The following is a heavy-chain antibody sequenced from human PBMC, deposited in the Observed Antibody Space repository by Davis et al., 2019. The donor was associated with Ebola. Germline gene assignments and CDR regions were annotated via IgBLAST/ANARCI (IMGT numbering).Heavy chain of an antibody. CDR1: SYTFTSYD. CDR3: AREAGATTRIYDS. Sequence: ASVKVSCKASSYTFTSYDISWVRQAPGQGLEWMGWISAYNGNTNYAQKLQGRVTMTTDTSRGTAYMELRSLRPDDTAVYYCAREAGATTRIYDSWGQGTLVTVSS. V-gene: IGHV1-18*01. CDR2: ISAYNGNT. J-gene: IGHJ5*01. D-gene: IGHD1-26*01.